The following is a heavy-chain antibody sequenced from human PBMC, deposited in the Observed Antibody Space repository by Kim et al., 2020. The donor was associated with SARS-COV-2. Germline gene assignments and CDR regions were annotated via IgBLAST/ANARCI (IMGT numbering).Heavy chain of an antibody. V-gene: IGHV3-48*04. Sequence: GGSLRLSCAASGFTFSSYSMNWVRQAPGKGLEWVSYISSSSSTIYYADSVKGRFTISRDNAKNSLYLQMNSLRAEDTAVYYCARDPLSRYPANWFDPWGQGTLVTVSS. CDR2: ISSSSSTI. J-gene: IGHJ5*02. CDR1: GFTFSSYS. D-gene: IGHD1-26*01. CDR3: ARDPLSRYPANWFDP.